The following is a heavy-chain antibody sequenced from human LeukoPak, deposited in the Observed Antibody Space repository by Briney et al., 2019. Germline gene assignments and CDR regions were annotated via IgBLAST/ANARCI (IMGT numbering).Heavy chain of an antibody. V-gene: IGHV1-69*04. CDR1: GGTFSSYA. Sequence: ASVKVSCKASGGTFSSYAISWVRQAPGQGLEWMGRIIPIFGIANYAQKFQGRVTITADKSTSTAYMELSSLRSEDTAVYYCARGYYDSSGYYLPYNWFDPWGQGTLVTVSS. CDR2: IIPIFGIA. J-gene: IGHJ5*02. D-gene: IGHD3-22*01. CDR3: ARGYYDSSGYYLPYNWFDP.